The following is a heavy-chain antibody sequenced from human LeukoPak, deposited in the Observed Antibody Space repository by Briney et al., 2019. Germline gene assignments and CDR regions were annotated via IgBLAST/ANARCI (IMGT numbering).Heavy chain of an antibody. J-gene: IGHJ2*01. D-gene: IGHD3-10*01. Sequence: GGSLRLSCAASGFTFSSYAMSWVRQAPGKGLEWVSAISGSGGSTYYADSVKGRFTISRDNSKNTLYLQMNSLRAGDTAVYYCARGGLLWFGEFPFDLWGRGTLVTVSS. V-gene: IGHV3-23*01. CDR1: GFTFSSYA. CDR2: ISGSGGST. CDR3: ARGGLLWFGEFPFDL.